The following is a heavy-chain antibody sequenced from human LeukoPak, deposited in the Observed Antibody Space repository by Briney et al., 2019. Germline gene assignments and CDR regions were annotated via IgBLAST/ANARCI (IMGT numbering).Heavy chain of an antibody. CDR2: IYYSGST. J-gene: IGHJ4*02. CDR3: SISSGWYEPFDY. V-gene: IGHV4-39*01. CDR1: GGSISSSSYY. Sequence: SETLSLTCTVSGGSISSSSYYRAWIRQPPGKGLEWIGSIYYSGSTYYNPSLKSRVTISVDTSKNQFSLKLSSVTAADTAVYYCSISSGWYEPFDYWGQGTLVTVSS. D-gene: IGHD6-19*01.